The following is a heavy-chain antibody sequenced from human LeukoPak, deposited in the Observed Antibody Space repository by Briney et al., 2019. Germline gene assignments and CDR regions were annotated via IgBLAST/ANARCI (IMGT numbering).Heavy chain of an antibody. D-gene: IGHD3-16*02. CDR2: MNPHSGNT. Sequence: ASLKVSCKASGYTFTGYDINWVRHAPGQGVEWIGWMNPHSGNTGYAQKSQSRVTITRSTSLRTASTELSGLRSADTAVYYCARGPTVGITFGGVIVTDFDYWGQGTLVTVSS. V-gene: IGHV1-8*01. CDR3: ARGPTVGITFGGVIVTDFDY. CDR1: GYTFTGYD. J-gene: IGHJ4*02.